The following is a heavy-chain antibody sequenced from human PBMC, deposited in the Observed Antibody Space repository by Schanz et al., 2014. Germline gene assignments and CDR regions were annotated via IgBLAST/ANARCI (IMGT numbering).Heavy chain of an antibody. J-gene: IGHJ5*01. Sequence: EVQLLESGGGLVQPGGSLRLSCAASGFTFSIYGMSWVRQAPGKGLEWVSRMIGSGSSVFYADSVKGRFTISRDNSKNTLYLEMNRLRVDDTAVYYCSKDKQGSRSDDSWGQGTLVTVSS. D-gene: IGHD2-15*01. CDR3: SKDKQGSRSDDS. V-gene: IGHV3-23*01. CDR1: GFTFSIYG. CDR2: MIGSGSSV.